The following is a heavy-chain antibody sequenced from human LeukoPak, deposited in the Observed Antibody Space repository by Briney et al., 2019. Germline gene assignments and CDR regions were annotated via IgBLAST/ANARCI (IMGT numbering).Heavy chain of an antibody. V-gene: IGHV3-74*01. CDR3: IRDFRSADL. Sequence: QTGGSLRLSCVASGFTFGNYWMHWVRQPPGKGLVWVSRIYVDGRTTNYADSVKGRFTISRDNAKNTVYLEMNSLSVEDTATYYCIRDFRSADLWGQGTLVTVTS. CDR2: IYVDGRTT. CDR1: GFTFGNYW. J-gene: IGHJ5*02.